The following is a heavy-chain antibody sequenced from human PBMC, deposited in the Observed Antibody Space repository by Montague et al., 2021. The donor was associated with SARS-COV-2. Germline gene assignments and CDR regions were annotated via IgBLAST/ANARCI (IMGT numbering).Heavy chain of an antibody. J-gene: IGHJ6*02. D-gene: IGHD3-10*01. V-gene: IGHV4-4*07. CDR1: GDSITNHY. Sequence: SETLSLTCSVSGDSITNHYWSWIRQPAGKGLEWIGRMHFTGKTNFSPFFSSQLTMSADTSKNQFSLKLTSVTAADTAVYYCARDRPRSYYYDSGTYTWGGYGMDVWGQGTTVTVSS. CDR2: MHFTGKT. CDR3: ARDRPRSYYYDSGTYTWGGYGMDV.